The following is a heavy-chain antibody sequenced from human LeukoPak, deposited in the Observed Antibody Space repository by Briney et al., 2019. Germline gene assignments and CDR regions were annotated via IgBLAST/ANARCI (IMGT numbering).Heavy chain of an antibody. CDR1: GFTFSSYG. Sequence: PGRSLRLSCAASGFTFSSYGMHWVRQAPGKGLEWVAVISHDGSDNHYADSVKGRFTISRDNSKNTVYLQMSSLRPEDTAVYFRAKELYFGSGSYPDYWGQGTLVRVSS. V-gene: IGHV3-30*18. J-gene: IGHJ4*02. D-gene: IGHD3-10*01. CDR3: AKELYFGSGSYPDY. CDR2: ISHDGSDN.